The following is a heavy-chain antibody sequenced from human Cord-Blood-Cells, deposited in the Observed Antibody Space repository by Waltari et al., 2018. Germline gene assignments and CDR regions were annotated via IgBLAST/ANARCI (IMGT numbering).Heavy chain of an antibody. Sequence: QVQLVQSGAEVKKPGASVKVSCKASGYTFTGYYMHWVRQAPGQGLEWMGWINPNSGGTNYGQKCQGRVTMTRDTSISTAYMELSRLRSDDTAVYYCALDSSSWYAFDIWGQGTMVTVSS. CDR3: ALDSSSWYAFDI. CDR2: INPNSGGT. V-gene: IGHV1-2*02. J-gene: IGHJ3*02. CDR1: GYTFTGYY. D-gene: IGHD6-13*01.